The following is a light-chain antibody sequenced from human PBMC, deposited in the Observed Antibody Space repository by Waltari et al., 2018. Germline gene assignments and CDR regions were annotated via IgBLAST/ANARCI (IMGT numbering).Light chain of an antibody. CDR3: AAWDDSLSGYVV. CDR2: RNN. J-gene: IGLJ2*01. CDR1: SSNIGSNY. Sequence: QSVLTQPPSASGTPGQRVTISCSGSSSNIGSNYVYWYQQLPGTAPKLLIYRNNQRPSGVPDRFSGSKSGTSASLAISVRRSEDETDYYCAAWDDSLSGYVVFGGGTKLTV. V-gene: IGLV1-47*01.